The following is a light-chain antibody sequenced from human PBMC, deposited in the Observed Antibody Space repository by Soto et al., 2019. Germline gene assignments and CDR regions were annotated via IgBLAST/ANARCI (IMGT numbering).Light chain of an antibody. Sequence: EIVMTQSPATLSASPGERATLSCRASQSVSSNLAWYQQKPGQAPRLLIYGASSRATGIPDRFSGSGSGTDFTLTISRLEPEDFAVYYCQQYGSSPTTFGQGTKVDIK. CDR2: GAS. CDR3: QQYGSSPTT. V-gene: IGKV3-20*01. CDR1: QSVSSN. J-gene: IGKJ1*01.